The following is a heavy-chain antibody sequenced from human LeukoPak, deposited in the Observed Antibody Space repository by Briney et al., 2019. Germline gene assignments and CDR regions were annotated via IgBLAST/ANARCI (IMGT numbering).Heavy chain of an antibody. J-gene: IGHJ4*02. CDR2: ISGSGANT. D-gene: IGHD4-11*01. V-gene: IGHV3-23*01. CDR1: GFTFSNYG. Sequence: LTGGSLRLSCAASGFTFSNYGMSWVRQAPGKGLEWVSVISGSGANTYYADSVKGRFTTSRDNSKNTLYLQVNSLRAEDTAVYYCAKAKSYYSNYDYWGQGTLVTVSS. CDR3: AKAKSYYSNYDY.